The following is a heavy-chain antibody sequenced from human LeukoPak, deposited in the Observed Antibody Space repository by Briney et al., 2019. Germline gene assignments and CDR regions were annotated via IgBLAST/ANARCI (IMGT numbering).Heavy chain of an antibody. J-gene: IGHJ4*02. CDR3: ASPAVYCSSTSCPFDY. D-gene: IGHD2-2*01. CDR2: INHSGST. V-gene: IGHV4-34*01. CDR1: GGSFSGYY. Sequence: PSETLSLTCAVYGGSFSGYYWSWIRQPPGKGLEWIGEINHSGSTNYNPSLKSRVTISVDTSKNQFSLKLSSVTAADTAVYYCASPAVYCSSTSCPFDYWGQGTLVTVSS.